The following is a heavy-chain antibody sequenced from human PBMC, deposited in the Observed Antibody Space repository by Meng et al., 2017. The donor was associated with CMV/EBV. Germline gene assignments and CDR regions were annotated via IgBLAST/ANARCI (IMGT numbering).Heavy chain of an antibody. CDR2: INSGGSST. V-gene: IGHV3-74*01. CDR1: GFTFSSYW. Sequence: GESLKISCAASGFTFSSYWMHWVRQAPGKGLVWVSRINSGGSSTSYADSVKGRFTISRDNAKNTLYLQMNSLRAEDTAVYYCARAGKDWVGRTVYYDYWGQGTLVTVSS. J-gene: IGHJ4*02. D-gene: IGHD2-15*01. CDR3: ARAGKDWVGRTVYYDY.